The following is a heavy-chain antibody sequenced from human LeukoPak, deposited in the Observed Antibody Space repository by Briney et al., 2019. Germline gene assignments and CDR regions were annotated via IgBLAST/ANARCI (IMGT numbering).Heavy chain of an antibody. V-gene: IGHV3-30*03. CDR2: ISYDGSDK. J-gene: IGHJ4*02. Sequence: GGSLRLSCAASGFTFSSYGMHWVRQAPGKGLEWVAIISYDGSDKYYADTVKGRFTISRDNSKNTLYPQMNSLRAEDTAVYYCASSASVDIVATAPAPGYWGQGTLVTVSS. D-gene: IGHD5-12*01. CDR1: GFTFSSYG. CDR3: ASSASVDIVATAPAPGY.